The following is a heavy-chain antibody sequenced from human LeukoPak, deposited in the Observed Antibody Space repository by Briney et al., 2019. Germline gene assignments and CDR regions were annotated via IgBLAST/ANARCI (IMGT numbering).Heavy chain of an antibody. Sequence: SGGSLRLSCAASGFTFSSYWMHWVRQAPGKGLVWVSRINSDGSSTGYADSVKGRFTISRDNAKNTLYLQMNSLRAEDTAVYYCAREVMVVVAGFDPWGQGTLVTVSS. J-gene: IGHJ5*02. CDR3: AREVMVVVAGFDP. D-gene: IGHD2-15*01. CDR2: INSDGSST. CDR1: GFTFSSYW. V-gene: IGHV3-74*01.